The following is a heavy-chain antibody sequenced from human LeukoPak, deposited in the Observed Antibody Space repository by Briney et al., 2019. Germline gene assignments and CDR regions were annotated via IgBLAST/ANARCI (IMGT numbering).Heavy chain of an antibody. D-gene: IGHD2-2*01. V-gene: IGHV4-39*07. J-gene: IGHJ4*02. CDR3: ARDEVVPAAMFY. CDR1: GGSISSNSYY. CDR2: IYHSGST. Sequence: SETLSLTCTVSGGSISSNSYYWGWIRQPPGKGLEWIGYIYHSGSTYYNPSLKSRVTISVDRSKNQFSLKLSSVTAADTAVYYCARDEVVPAAMFYWGQGTLVTVSS.